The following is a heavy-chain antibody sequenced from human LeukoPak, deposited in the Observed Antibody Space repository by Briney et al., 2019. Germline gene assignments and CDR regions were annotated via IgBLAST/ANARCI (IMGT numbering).Heavy chain of an antibody. CDR2: IYTSGNT. J-gene: IGHJ4*02. D-gene: IGHD2-8*01. CDR3: ARAEYKNGFSFDS. CDR1: GGSISSGSYY. Sequence: SETLSLTCTVSGGSISSGSYYWRWMRQPAGKGLEWIGHIYTSGNTNYNPSLKSRVTISVDTSNNQFSLRLTSVTAADTALYYCARAEYKNGFSFDSWGQGTLVTVSS. V-gene: IGHV4-61*09.